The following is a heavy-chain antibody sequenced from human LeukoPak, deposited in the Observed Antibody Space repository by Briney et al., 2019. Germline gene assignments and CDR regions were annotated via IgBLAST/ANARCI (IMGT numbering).Heavy chain of an antibody. Sequence: SVKVSCKASGGTFSSYAISWVRQAPGQGLEWMGRIIPIFGIANYAQKFQGRVTITADKSTSTAYMELSSLRSEDTAVYYCASSRSGSPHEYFQDWGQGTLVTVSS. CDR3: ASSRSGSPHEYFQD. CDR2: IIPIFGIA. CDR1: GGTFSSYA. D-gene: IGHD1-26*01. V-gene: IGHV1-69*04. J-gene: IGHJ1*01.